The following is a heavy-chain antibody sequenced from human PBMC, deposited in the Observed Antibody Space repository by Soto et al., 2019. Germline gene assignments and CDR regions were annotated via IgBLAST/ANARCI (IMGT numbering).Heavy chain of an antibody. V-gene: IGHV3-48*02. CDR3: ARDYLVVPHRVIDY. CDR2: ISSSSSTI. Sequence: GGSLRLSCAASGFTFSSYSMNWVRQAPGKGLEWVSYISSSSSTIYYADSVKGRFTISRDNAKNSLYLQMNSLRDEDTAVYYCARDYLVVPHRVIDYWGQGTLVPVSS. D-gene: IGHD2-2*01. J-gene: IGHJ4*02. CDR1: GFTFSSYS.